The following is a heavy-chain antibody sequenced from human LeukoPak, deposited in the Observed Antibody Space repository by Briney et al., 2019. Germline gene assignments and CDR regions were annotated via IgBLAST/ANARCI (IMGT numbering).Heavy chain of an antibody. CDR1: GGSISSYY. V-gene: IGHV4-59*01. CDR3: ARGDSRTVTYDY. D-gene: IGHD4-17*01. J-gene: IGHJ4*02. Sequence: SETLSLTCTVSGGSISSYYWSWIRQPPGKGLEWIGYIYYSGSTYYNPSLKSRVTISVDTSKNQFSLKLSSVTAADTAVYYCARGDSRTVTYDYWGQGTLVTVSS. CDR2: IYYSGST.